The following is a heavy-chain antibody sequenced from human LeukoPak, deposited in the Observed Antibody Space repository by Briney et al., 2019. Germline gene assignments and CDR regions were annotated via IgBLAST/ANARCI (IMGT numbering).Heavy chain of an antibody. Sequence: PSETLSLTCTVSGGSISSGDYYWSWIRQPPGQGLEWIGYIYYSGSTYYNPSLKSRVTISVDTSKNQFSLKLSSVTAADTAVYYCARLNGGEFFDYWGQGTLVTVSS. CDR2: IYYSGST. D-gene: IGHD4-23*01. CDR1: GGSISSGDYY. J-gene: IGHJ4*02. CDR3: ARLNGGEFFDY. V-gene: IGHV4-30-4*01.